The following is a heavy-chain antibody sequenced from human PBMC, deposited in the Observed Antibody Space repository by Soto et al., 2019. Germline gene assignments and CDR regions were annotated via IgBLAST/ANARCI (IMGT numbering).Heavy chain of an antibody. Sequence: SETLSLTCTVSNGSISSYYWSWIRQSPGKGLVWIGYIYYSGSTTYNPSLKSRVTISVDTSKNQFSLKLSSVTAADTAVYYCARGSNGGADYWGQGTLVTVSS. V-gene: IGHV4-59*01. D-gene: IGHD3-10*01. CDR1: NGSISSYY. CDR3: ARGSNGGADY. CDR2: IYYSGST. J-gene: IGHJ4*02.